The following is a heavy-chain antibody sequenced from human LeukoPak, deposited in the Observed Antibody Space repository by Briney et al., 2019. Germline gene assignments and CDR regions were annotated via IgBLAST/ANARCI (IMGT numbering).Heavy chain of an antibody. CDR1: GFTVSSNY. V-gene: IGHV3-53*01. CDR2: IYSGGST. D-gene: IGHD2/OR15-2a*01. J-gene: IGHJ4*02. Sequence: GGSLRLSCAASGFTVSSNYMSWVRQAPGKGLEWVSVIYSGGSTYYADSVKGRFTISRDNSKNTLYLQMNSLRGEDTAAYYCARVLSVSYCDSWGQGTLVTVSS. CDR3: ARVLSVSYCDS.